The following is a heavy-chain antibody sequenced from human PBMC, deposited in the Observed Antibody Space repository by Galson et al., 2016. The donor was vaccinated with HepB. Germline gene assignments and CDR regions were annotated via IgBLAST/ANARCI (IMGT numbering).Heavy chain of an antibody. CDR2: ISSASNYL. Sequence: SLRLSCEASGFTFSNYSMNWVRQAPGKGLEWVSSISSASNYLYYGDSVKGRFTISRDNAKNSLYLQLNSLRAEDTAIYYCAGSMFNVKNWFDPWGQGTLVTVSS. CDR1: GFTFSNYS. V-gene: IGHV3-21*01. D-gene: IGHD3-10*01. CDR3: AGSMFNVKNWFDP. J-gene: IGHJ5*02.